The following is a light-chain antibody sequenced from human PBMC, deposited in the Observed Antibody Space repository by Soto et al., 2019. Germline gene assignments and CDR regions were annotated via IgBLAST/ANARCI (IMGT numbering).Light chain of an antibody. CDR3: QKRTILPPALS. CDR1: QSVSSF. J-gene: IGKJ4*01. Sequence: EIVLTQSPATLSLSPGERATLSCRASQSVSSFLAWYQQKPGPTPRLLIYDASKRATGIPVRFSGSGSWTAFTLTISSLEPEEFAVYYCQKRTILPPALSFGGWTKVEI. CDR2: DAS. V-gene: IGKV3-11*01.